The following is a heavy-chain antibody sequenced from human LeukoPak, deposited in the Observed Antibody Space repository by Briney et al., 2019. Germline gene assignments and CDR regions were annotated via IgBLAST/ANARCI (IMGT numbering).Heavy chain of an antibody. CDR1: GSSFTSYW. Sequence: GASLKISCKGSGSSFTSYWIGWVRQMPGKGLEWMGIIYPGDSDTRYSPSFQGQVTISADKSSSTAYLQWSSLKASETAMYYCARQVAGTTLQWGQGTLVTVSS. CDR2: IYPGDSDT. J-gene: IGHJ4*02. CDR3: ARQVAGTTLQ. D-gene: IGHD6-19*01. V-gene: IGHV5-51*01.